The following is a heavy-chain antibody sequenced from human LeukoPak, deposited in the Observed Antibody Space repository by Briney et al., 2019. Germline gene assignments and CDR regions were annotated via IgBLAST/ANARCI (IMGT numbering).Heavy chain of an antibody. D-gene: IGHD6-6*01. CDR1: GFTFSSYA. CDR3: AKDRSSTLSFDY. V-gene: IGHV3-23*01. Sequence: LSGGSLRLSCAASGFTFSSYAMSWVRQAPGKGLEWVPAISGSGDSTYYADSVKGRFTISRDNSKNTLYLQMNSLRAEDTAVYYCAKDRSSTLSFDYWGQGTLVTVSS. CDR2: ISGSGDST. J-gene: IGHJ4*02.